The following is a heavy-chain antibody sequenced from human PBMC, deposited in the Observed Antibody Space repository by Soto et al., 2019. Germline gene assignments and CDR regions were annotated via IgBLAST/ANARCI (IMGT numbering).Heavy chain of an antibody. CDR1: GGSISSYY. CDR2: IHYSGST. D-gene: IGHD6-25*01. Sequence: PSATLSLTCTVSGGSISSYYWGWIRQPPGKGLEWIGYIHYSGSTNYNPSLRSRVTISVDTPKNQFSLKVNSMTAADTAIYYCARGGVAARKGRWFDPWGQGTLVTVSS. CDR3: ARGGVAARKGRWFDP. V-gene: IGHV4-59*01. J-gene: IGHJ5*02.